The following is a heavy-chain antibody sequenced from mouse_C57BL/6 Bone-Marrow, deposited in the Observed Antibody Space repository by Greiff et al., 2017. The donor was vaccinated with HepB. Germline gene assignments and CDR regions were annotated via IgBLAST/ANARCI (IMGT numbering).Heavy chain of an antibody. CDR3: AREGGVITPVDWYFDV. D-gene: IGHD1-1*01. CDR2: IYPGSGST. J-gene: IGHJ1*03. V-gene: IGHV1-55*01. CDR1: GYTFTCYW. Sequence: QVQLKQPGAELVKPGASVKMSCKASGYTFTCYWITWVKQRPGQGLEWIGDIYPGSGSTNYNEKFKSKATLTVDTSSSTAYMQLSSLTSEDSAVYYCAREGGVITPVDWYFDVWGTGTTVTVSS.